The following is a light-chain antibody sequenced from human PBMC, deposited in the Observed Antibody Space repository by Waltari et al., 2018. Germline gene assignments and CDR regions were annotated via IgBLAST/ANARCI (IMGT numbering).Light chain of an antibody. J-gene: IGKJ4*01. CDR1: QSVLYSSNNKNY. V-gene: IGKV4-1*01. CDR3: QQYYSTPLT. Sequence: DFVMTQSPDSLAVSLGERATINCKSSQSVLYSSNNKNYLAWYQQKPGQPPKLLIHWASNRESGVPDRFSGSGSETDFTLTISSLQAEDVAVYYCQQYYSTPLTFGGGTKVEIK. CDR2: WAS.